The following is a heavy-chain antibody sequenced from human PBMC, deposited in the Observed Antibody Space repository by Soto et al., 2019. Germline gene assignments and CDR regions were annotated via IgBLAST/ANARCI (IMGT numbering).Heavy chain of an antibody. CDR2: IYWDDDK. V-gene: IGHV2-5*02. CDR1: XXSLTXSGVG. D-gene: IGHD3-3*01. Sequence: QITLNESGPXXVXXXXXXXXXXXXXXXSLTXSGVGVGWVRQSPGKAPEWLAFIYWDDDKRYSTSLKIRLTITKDTSKNQVVLTMANVDPADTATYYCAHRVLRAVFGLVTTTAIYFDFWGQGTPVVVSS. CDR3: AHRVLRAVFGLVTTTAIYFDF. J-gene: IGHJ4*02.